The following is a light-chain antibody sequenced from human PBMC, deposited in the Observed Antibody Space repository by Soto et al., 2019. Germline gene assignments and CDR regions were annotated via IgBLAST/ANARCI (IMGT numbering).Light chain of an antibody. CDR2: EGN. V-gene: IGLV6-57*04. CDR1: SGSIASNY. Sequence: NFMLTQPHSVSESPGKTVTISCTRSSGSIASNYVQWYQQRPGSVPTTVIYEGNQRPSGVPDRFSGSTDGSSNSASLTISGLQTEDEADYYCHSYDSSTVVFGGGTNVTVL. J-gene: IGLJ2*01. CDR3: HSYDSSTVV.